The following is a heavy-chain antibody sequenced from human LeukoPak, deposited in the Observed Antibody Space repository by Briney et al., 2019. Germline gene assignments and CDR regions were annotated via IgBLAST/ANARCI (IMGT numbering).Heavy chain of an antibody. J-gene: IGHJ4*02. Sequence: PSETLSLTCTVSGGSISSGGYYWSWIRQHPGKGLEWIGYIYYSGSTYYNPSLKSRVTISVDTSKNQFSLKLSSVTAADTAVYYCARGMAAGGFPLWHWGQGTLVTVSS. CDR2: IYYSGST. D-gene: IGHD6-13*01. V-gene: IGHV4-31*03. CDR3: ARGMAAGGFPLWH. CDR1: GGSISSGGYY.